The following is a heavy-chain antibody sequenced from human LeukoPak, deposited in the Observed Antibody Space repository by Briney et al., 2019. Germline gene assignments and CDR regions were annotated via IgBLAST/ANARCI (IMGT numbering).Heavy chain of an antibody. D-gene: IGHD6-13*01. V-gene: IGHV3-9*01. CDR2: ISWNSGSI. J-gene: IGHJ4*02. CDR1: GFTFDDYA. CDR3: AKDNDSSSWYGRGGFFY. Sequence: PGGSLRLSCAASGFTFDDYAMHWVRQAPGKGLEWVSGISWNSGSIGYADSVKGRFTISRDNAKNSLYLQMNSLRAEDTALYYCAKDNDSSSWYGRGGFFYWGQGTLVTVSS.